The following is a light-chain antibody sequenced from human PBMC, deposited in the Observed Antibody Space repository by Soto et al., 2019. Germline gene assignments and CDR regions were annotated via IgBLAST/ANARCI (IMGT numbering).Light chain of an antibody. CDR2: SNN. V-gene: IGLV1-44*01. J-gene: IGLJ1*01. CDR3: AAWDDSLDAVV. CDR1: ISNIGRNT. Sequence: QSVLTQPPSASGTPGQRVTISCSGSISNIGRNTVNWYQHLPGTAPKLLIYSNNQRNSGVPDRFSGSKSGASASLAISGLQSEHEADYYCAAWDDSLDAVVFGTGTKLTVL.